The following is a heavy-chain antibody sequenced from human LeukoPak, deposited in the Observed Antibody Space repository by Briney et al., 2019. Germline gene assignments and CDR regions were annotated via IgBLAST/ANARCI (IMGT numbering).Heavy chain of an antibody. Sequence: PGASLRLSCAASGFTFSSYAMSWVRQTPEKGLEWVSAISGYTTGTYYADSVKGRFTISRDNSKNTLYLQMNGLRVEDTAIYYCAKVGSTSRDSPNAFDIWAKGQWSPSLQ. D-gene: IGHD2-2*02. J-gene: IGHJ3*02. CDR2: ISGYTTGT. CDR1: GFTFSSYA. V-gene: IGHV3-23*01. CDR3: AKVGSTSRDSPNAFDI.